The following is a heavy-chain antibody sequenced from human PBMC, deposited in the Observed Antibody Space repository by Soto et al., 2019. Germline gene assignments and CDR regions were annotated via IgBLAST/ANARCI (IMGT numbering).Heavy chain of an antibody. Sequence: SETLSLTCTVSGGSISSGDYYWSWIRQPPGKGLEWIGYIYYSGSTYYNPSLKSRVTISVDTSKNQFSLKLSSVTAADTAVYYCAREEGARQYYDSSGRYGMDVWGQGTTVTVSS. J-gene: IGHJ6*02. D-gene: IGHD3-22*01. CDR1: GGSISSGDYY. V-gene: IGHV4-30-4*01. CDR3: AREEGARQYYDSSGRYGMDV. CDR2: IYYSGST.